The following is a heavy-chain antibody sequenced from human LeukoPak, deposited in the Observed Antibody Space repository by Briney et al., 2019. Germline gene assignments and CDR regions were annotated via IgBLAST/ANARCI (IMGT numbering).Heavy chain of an antibody. Sequence: GGSLRLSCAASGFTFSSYSMNWVRQAPGKGLEWVSSISSSSSYIYYADSVKGRFTISRDNAKNSLYLQMNSLRAEDTAVYYCASGGVVAARSYYFDYWGQGTLVTVSS. CDR2: ISSSSSYI. CDR3: ASGGVVAARSYYFDY. V-gene: IGHV3-21*01. CDR1: GFTFSSYS. J-gene: IGHJ4*02. D-gene: IGHD6-6*01.